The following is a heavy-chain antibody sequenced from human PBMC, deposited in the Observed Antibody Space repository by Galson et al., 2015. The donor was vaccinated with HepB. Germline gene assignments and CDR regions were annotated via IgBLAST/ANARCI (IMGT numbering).Heavy chain of an antibody. J-gene: IGHJ4*02. V-gene: IGHV3-11*01. Sequence: SLRLSCAASGFTFSDYYMSWIRQAPGKGLEWVSYISSSGSTIYYADSVKGRFTISRDNAKNSLYLQMNSLRAEDTAVYYCARDVPKYSSSRILFDYWGQGTLVTVSS. CDR1: GFTFSDYY. D-gene: IGHD6-6*01. CDR2: ISSSGSTI. CDR3: ARDVPKYSSSRILFDY.